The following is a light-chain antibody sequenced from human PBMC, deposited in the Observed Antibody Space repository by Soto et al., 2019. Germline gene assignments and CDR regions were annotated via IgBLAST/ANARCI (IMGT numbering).Light chain of an antibody. CDR3: SSYSSSSTLYV. J-gene: IGLJ1*01. CDR2: EVS. V-gene: IGLV2-14*01. Sequence: QSVLTQPASVSGSPGQSITISCPGTRGDVGGYNYVSWFQQHPGKAPKLMIFEVSDRPSGISNRFSGSKSGNTASLTISGLQAEDEADYYCSSYSSSSTLYVFGTGTKVTVL. CDR1: RGDVGGYNY.